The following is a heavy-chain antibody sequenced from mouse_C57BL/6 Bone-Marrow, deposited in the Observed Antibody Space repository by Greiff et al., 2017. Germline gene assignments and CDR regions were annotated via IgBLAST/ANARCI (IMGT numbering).Heavy chain of an antibody. D-gene: IGHD2-4*01. CDR1: GFTFSDYY. V-gene: IGHV5-16*01. Sequence: DVKLVESEGGLVQPGRSMKLSCTASGFTFSDYYMAWVRQVPEKGLEWVANINYDGSSTYYLDSLKSRFIISRDNAKNILYLQMSSLKSEDTATYYCARGNDYFAYWGQGTLVTVSA. CDR2: INYDGSST. J-gene: IGHJ3*01. CDR3: ARGNDYFAY.